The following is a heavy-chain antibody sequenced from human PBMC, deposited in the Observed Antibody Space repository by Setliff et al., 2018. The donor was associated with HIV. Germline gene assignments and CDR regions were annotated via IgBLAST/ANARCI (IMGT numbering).Heavy chain of an antibody. CDR3: VRDTNSWYHFDF. CDR2: ISSSTYI. D-gene: IGHD6-13*01. CDR1: GFTFSSYS. J-gene: IGHJ4*02. Sequence: PGGSLRLSCAASGFTFSSYSMNWVRQAPGKGLEWVSSISSSTYIYYADSVKGRFTTSRDNAKNSVYLQISSLRAEDTAVYYCVRDTNSWYHFDFWGQGTLVTVSS. V-gene: IGHV3-21*01.